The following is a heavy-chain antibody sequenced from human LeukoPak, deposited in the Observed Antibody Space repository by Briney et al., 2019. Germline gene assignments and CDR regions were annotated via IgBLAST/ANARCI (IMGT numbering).Heavy chain of an antibody. Sequence: GGSLRLSCAASGLTFSSYGMHWVRQAPGRGLEWVAVISYDGSNKYYADSVKGRFTISRDNSKNTLYLQMNSLRAEDTAVYYCAKGEPGPLAVAGRSYYYYGMDVWGQGTTVTVSS. CDR2: ISYDGSNK. CDR3: AKGEPGPLAVAGRSYYYYGMDV. D-gene: IGHD6-19*01. J-gene: IGHJ6*02. V-gene: IGHV3-30*18. CDR1: GLTFSSYG.